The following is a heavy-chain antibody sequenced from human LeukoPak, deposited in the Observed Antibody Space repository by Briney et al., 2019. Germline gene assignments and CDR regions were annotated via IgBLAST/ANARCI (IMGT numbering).Heavy chain of an antibody. CDR1: GGSINSHY. CDR3: ARVGYCSHGSCLRLDWYFDL. CDR2: IYYSGST. D-gene: IGHD2-15*01. V-gene: IGHV4-59*11. Sequence: SETLSLTCTVSGGSINSHYWSWIRQPPGKGLEWIGYIYYSGSTNYNPSLKSQVTISVDTSKNQFSLKLSSVTAADTAVYYCARVGYCSHGSCLRLDWYFDLWGRGTLVTVSS. J-gene: IGHJ2*01.